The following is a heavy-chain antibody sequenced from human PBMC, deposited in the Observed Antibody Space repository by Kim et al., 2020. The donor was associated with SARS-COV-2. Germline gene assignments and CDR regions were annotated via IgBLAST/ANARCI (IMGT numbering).Heavy chain of an antibody. J-gene: IGHJ4*02. V-gene: IGHV4-31*03. CDR1: GGSISSGGYY. D-gene: IGHD6-13*01. Sequence: SETLSLTCTVSGGSISSGGYYWSWIRQHPGKGLEWIGYIYYSGSTYYNPSLKSRVTISVDTSKNQFSLKLSSVTAADTAVYYCARDLGGSSSWYWVYWGQGTLVTVSS. CDR3: ARDLGGSSSWYWVY. CDR2: IYYSGST.